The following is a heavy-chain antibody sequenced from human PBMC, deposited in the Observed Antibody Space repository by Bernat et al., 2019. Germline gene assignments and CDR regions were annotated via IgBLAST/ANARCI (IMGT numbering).Heavy chain of an antibody. CDR2: ISGATSTI. D-gene: IGHD4-17*01. CDR1: GFTFSSYA. V-gene: IGHV3-48*02. Sequence: VQPVESGGGVVQPGRSLRLSCAASGFTFSSYAMHWVRHSPGRGLEWLSSISGATSTIYYADSVKGRFIISRDNAKNSLYLQMNSLRDEDTAIYYCARDKYGDYAFDYWGQGTLVTVSS. J-gene: IGHJ4*02. CDR3: ARDKYGDYAFDY.